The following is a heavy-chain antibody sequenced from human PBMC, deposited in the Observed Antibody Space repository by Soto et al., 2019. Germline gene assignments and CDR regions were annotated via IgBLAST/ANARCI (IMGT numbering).Heavy chain of an antibody. D-gene: IGHD5-18*01. Sequence: EVQLVETGGGLIQPGGSLSLSCAASGLAVTSNYMSWVRQAPGKGLEWVSIVYSSGTTYYADSVKGRFTFSRDKSKNTIYRQMRNLRAEDTAVYYCARVDTYDYYYSMDVWGQVTTVTVSS. J-gene: IGHJ6*02. CDR1: GLAVTSNY. V-gene: IGHV3-53*02. CDR2: VYSSGTT. CDR3: ARVDTYDYYYSMDV.